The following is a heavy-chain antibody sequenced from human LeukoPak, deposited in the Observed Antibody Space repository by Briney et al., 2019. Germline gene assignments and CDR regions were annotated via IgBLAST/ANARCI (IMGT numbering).Heavy chain of an antibody. CDR1: GGSISSGGYS. CDR2: IYHSGST. D-gene: IGHD2-21*02. Sequence: PSETLSLTCAVSGGSISSGGYSWSWIRQPPGRGLGWLGYIYHSGSTSYNPSLKSRVTISVDRSKNQFALKLSSVTAADTAVYYCARGMGDTSYWYFDLWGRGTLVTVSS. CDR3: ARGMGDTSYWYFDL. J-gene: IGHJ2*01. V-gene: IGHV4-30-2*01.